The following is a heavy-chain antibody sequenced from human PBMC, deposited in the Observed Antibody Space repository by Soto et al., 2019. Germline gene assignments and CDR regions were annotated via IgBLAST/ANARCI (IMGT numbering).Heavy chain of an antibody. CDR3: ARRYGYAFDI. CDR1: GGSISSYY. D-gene: IGHD4-17*01. V-gene: IGHV4-59*01. J-gene: IGHJ3*02. Sequence: QVQLQESGPGLVKPSETLSLTCTVSGGSISSYYWSWIRQPPGKGLEWIGYIYYSGSTNYNPSRMSRVTISVDTSKNQFSLKLSSVTAADTAVYYCARRYGYAFDIWGQGTMVTVSS. CDR2: IYYSGST.